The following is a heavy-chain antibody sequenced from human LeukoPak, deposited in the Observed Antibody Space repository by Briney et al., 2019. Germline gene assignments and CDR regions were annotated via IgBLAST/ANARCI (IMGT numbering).Heavy chain of an antibody. J-gene: IGHJ6*03. CDR1: GVSFSGYY. CDR2: INHSGST. D-gene: IGHD3-3*01. CDR3: ARKVGITIFGQRPLYYYYYMDV. Sequence: SETLSLTCAVDGVSFSGYYWSWIRQPPRKGLDWIGEINHSGSTNYNPSLKSRVTISVDTSKNQFSLKLSSVTAADTAVYYCARKVGITIFGQRPLYYYYYMDVWGKGTTVTVSS. V-gene: IGHV4-34*01.